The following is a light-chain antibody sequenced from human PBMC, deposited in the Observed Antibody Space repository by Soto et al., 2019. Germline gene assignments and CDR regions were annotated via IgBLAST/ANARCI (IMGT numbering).Light chain of an antibody. CDR2: DAS. CDR1: QSISSW. CDR3: QQYNSYSWT. J-gene: IGKJ1*01. V-gene: IGKV1-5*01. Sequence: TQSPSTLSASVGDRVTITCRASQSISSWLAWYQQKPGKAPKLLIYDASSLESGVPSRFSGSGSGTEFTLTISSLQPDDFATYYCQQYNSYSWTFGRGTKVDIK.